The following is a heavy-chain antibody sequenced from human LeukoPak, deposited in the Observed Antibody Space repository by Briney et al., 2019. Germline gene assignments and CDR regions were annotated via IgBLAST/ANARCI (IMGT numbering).Heavy chain of an antibody. Sequence: SETLSLTCTVSGGSINSHYWTWIRQSAGKGLEWIGRMYSSGSTNYNPSLTSRVSMSVDTSKNQFSVKLTSATAADTAVYYCARGGKATVVTMWGQGILVTVSS. CDR3: ARGGKATVVTM. J-gene: IGHJ4*02. CDR1: GGSINSHY. D-gene: IGHD4-23*01. V-gene: IGHV4-4*07. CDR2: MYSSGST.